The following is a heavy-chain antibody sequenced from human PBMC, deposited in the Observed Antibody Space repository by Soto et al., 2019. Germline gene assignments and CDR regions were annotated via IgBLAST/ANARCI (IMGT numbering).Heavy chain of an antibody. CDR2: INPNSGGT. V-gene: IGHV1-2*04. Sequence: GASVKVSCKASGYTFNGYYMHWVRQAPGPGLEWMGWINPNSGGTNYAQKFQGWVTMTRDTSISTAYMELSRLRSDDTAVYYCASAPYSDFWSGSYRWFGPWDQVNLVPGS. CDR3: ASAPYSDFWSGSYRWFGP. CDR1: GYTFNGYY. J-gene: IGHJ5*02. D-gene: IGHD3-3*01.